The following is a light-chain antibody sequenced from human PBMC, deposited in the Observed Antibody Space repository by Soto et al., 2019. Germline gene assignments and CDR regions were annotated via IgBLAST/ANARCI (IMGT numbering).Light chain of an antibody. J-gene: IGLJ1*01. CDR1: SSNIGSNT. CDR3: AAWDDSLNGYV. Sequence: QPVLTQPPSASGTPGQRVTISCSGSSSNIGSNTVNWYQQLPGTAPNLLIYSNNQRPSGVPDRFSGSKSGTSASLAIRGLQSEDEADYYCAAWDDSLNGYVFGTGTKVTVL. CDR2: SNN. V-gene: IGLV1-44*01.